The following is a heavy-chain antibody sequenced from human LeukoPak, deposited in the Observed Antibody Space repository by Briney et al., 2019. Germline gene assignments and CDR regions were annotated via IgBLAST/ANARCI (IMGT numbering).Heavy chain of an antibody. V-gene: IGHV3-23*01. CDR1: GFIFSIYA. D-gene: IGHD7-27*01. J-gene: IGHJ6*02. CDR3: ANDLTGGSYYFAMDV. Sequence: PGGSLRLSCAASGFIFSIYAMTWVRQAPGKGLEWVSAISGRGDSTYYADSVKGRFTISRDNSKNTLYLQMNNLRAEDTAVYYCANDLTGGSYYFAMDVWGPGTTVTVSS. CDR2: ISGRGDST.